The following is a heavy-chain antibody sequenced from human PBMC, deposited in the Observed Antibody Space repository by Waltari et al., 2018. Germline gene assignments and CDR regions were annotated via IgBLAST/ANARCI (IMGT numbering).Heavy chain of an antibody. Sequence: EVQLVQSGGGLIPPGGSLRLSCAASGLSVIDNYMSWVRQAPGKGLEWVSVIYRGGSIKYGDSVKGRFTLSRDNSKNTLFLQMNSLRSEDTAVYYCARLLDPNKYYYGMDVWGQGTTVTVSS. J-gene: IGHJ6*02. CDR2: IYRGGSI. CDR3: ARLLDPNKYYYGMDV. CDR1: GLSVIDNY. V-gene: IGHV3-53*01. D-gene: IGHD3-10*01.